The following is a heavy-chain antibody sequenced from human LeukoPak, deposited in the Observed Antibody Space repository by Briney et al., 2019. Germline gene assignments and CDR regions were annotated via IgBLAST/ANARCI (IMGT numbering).Heavy chain of an antibody. D-gene: IGHD3-10*01. Sequence: GGSLRLSCAASGFTFSDYYMSWIRQAPGKGLEWVSYISSSGSTIYYADSVKGRFTISRDNAKNSLYLQMNNLRAEDTAVYYCAKFVRGGVRRPYYFDYWGQGTLVTVSS. CDR2: ISSSGSTI. CDR1: GFTFSDYY. CDR3: AKFVRGGVRRPYYFDY. V-gene: IGHV3-11*01. J-gene: IGHJ4*02.